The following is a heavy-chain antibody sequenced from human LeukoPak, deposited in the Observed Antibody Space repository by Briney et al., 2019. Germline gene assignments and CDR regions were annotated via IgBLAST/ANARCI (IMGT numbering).Heavy chain of an antibody. CDR3: AKAPVTSCRGAYCYPFDS. V-gene: IGHV3-23*01. Sequence: GGSLRLSCIASGFTLSSYEMSWIRQAPGKGLEWVSSVDYSGGDTHYADSVMGRFTISRDNSKNTLYLQMNSLRAEDAAVYFCAKAPVTSCRGAYCYPFDSWGQGTLVTVSS. CDR1: GFTLSSYE. D-gene: IGHD2-21*01. CDR2: VDYSGGDT. J-gene: IGHJ4*02.